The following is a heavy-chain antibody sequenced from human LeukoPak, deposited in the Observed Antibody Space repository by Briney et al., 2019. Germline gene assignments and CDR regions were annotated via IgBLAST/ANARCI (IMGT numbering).Heavy chain of an antibody. J-gene: IGHJ5*02. D-gene: IGHD1-1*01. V-gene: IGHV3-21*01. CDR3: ARGATDVTRWFDP. Sequence: GGSLRLSCAASGFTFNTYSMSWVRQAPGKGLEWVSIISRASESIFYADSVKGRFTISRDNAKNSLYLQMNGLRAEDTAAYYCARGATDVTRWFDPWGQGTRVTVSS. CDR1: GFTFNTYS. CDR2: ISRASESI.